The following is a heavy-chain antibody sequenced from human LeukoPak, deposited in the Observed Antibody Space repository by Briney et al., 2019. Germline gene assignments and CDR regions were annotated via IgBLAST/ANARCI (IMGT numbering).Heavy chain of an antibody. CDR1: GGSISSSSYY. CDR2: IYYSGST. V-gene: IGHV4-39*01. D-gene: IGHD3-10*01. Sequence: SETLSLTCTVSGGSISSSSYYWGWIRQPPGKGLEWIGSIYYSGSTYYNPSLKSRVTISVDTSKNQFSLKLNSVTAADTAVYYCARSGSGSSYYYFDYWGQGTLVTVSS. J-gene: IGHJ4*02. CDR3: ARSGSGSSYYYFDY.